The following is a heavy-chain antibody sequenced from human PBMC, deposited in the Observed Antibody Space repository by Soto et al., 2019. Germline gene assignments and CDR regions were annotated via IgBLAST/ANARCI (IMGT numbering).Heavy chain of an antibody. CDR2: IYYSGST. J-gene: IGHJ6*02. Sequence: SETLSLTCTVSGCSIGIGGFYWSWSSQPPGEGLEWIGYIYYSGSTYYNPSLKSRVTISVDTSKNQFSLKLSSVTAADTAVYYCARASQSDFWSGYYPNYYYYGMDVWGQGTTVS. CDR1: GCSIGIGGFY. CDR3: ARASQSDFWSGYYPNYYYYGMDV. V-gene: IGHV4-31*03. D-gene: IGHD3-3*01.